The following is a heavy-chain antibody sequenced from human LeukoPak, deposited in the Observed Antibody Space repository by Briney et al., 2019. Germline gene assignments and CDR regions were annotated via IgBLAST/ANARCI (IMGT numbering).Heavy chain of an antibody. V-gene: IGHV1-8*01. Sequence: ASVKVPCKASGYTFTSYDINWVRQATGQGLEWMGWMNPNSGNTGYAQKFQGRVTMTRSTSISTAYMELSSLRSEDTAVYYRARLVLLWFGESEGGFDPWGQGTLVTVSS. D-gene: IGHD3-10*01. J-gene: IGHJ5*02. CDR3: ARLVLLWFGESEGGFDP. CDR2: MNPNSGNT. CDR1: GYTFTSYD.